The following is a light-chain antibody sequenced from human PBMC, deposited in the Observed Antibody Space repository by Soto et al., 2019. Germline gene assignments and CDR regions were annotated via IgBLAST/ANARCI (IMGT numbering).Light chain of an antibody. CDR3: MQALQTPYT. Sequence: DIVMTQSPLSLPVTPGEPAFISCRSSQSLLHSNGKTFFDWYLQKPGQSPQVLIYLLSNRASGVPDRFSGSWSGTDFILKISRVEAEDVGFYYCMQALQTPYTFGQGTKQEIK. V-gene: IGKV2-28*01. J-gene: IGKJ2*01. CDR2: LLS. CDR1: QSLLHSNGKTF.